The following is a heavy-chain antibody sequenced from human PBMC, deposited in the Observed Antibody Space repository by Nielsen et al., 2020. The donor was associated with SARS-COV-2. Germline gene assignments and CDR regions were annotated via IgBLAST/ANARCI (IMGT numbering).Heavy chain of an antibody. Sequence: GESLKISCAASGFTFSSYSMNWVRQAPGKGLEWVSSISSSSSYIYYADSVKGRFTISRDNAKNSLYLKMNSLRAEDTAVYYCARDTAMDDGMDVWGQGTTVTVSS. CDR3: ARDTAMDDGMDV. J-gene: IGHJ6*02. V-gene: IGHV3-21*01. D-gene: IGHD5-18*01. CDR1: GFTFSSYS. CDR2: ISSSSSYI.